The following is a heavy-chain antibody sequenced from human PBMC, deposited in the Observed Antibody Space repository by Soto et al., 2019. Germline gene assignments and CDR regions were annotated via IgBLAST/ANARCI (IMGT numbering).Heavy chain of an antibody. V-gene: IGHV4-59*01. CDR1: GGSISSYY. CDR3: ARVFRGYYDSSGYGTHFDY. D-gene: IGHD3-22*01. J-gene: IGHJ4*02. CDR2: IYYSGST. Sequence: PSETLSLTCTVSGGSISSYYWSWIRQPPGKGLEWIGYIYYSGSTNYNPSLKSRVTISVDTSKNQFSLKLSSVTAADTAVYYCARVFRGYYDSSGYGTHFDYWGQGTLVTVSS.